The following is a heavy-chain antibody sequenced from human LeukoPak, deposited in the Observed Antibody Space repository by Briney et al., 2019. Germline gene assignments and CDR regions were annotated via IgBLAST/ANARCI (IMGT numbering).Heavy chain of an antibody. V-gene: IGHV3-23*01. Sequence: PGGSLRLSCAASGFTFSSYAMSWVRQAPGKGLEWVSAISGSGGSTYYTDSVKGRFTISRDNSKNTLYLQMNGLRAEDTAVYYCAKLEYYDFWSGANWFDPWGQGTLVTVSS. CDR3: AKLEYYDFWSGANWFDP. CDR1: GFTFSSYA. D-gene: IGHD3-3*01. J-gene: IGHJ5*02. CDR2: ISGSGGST.